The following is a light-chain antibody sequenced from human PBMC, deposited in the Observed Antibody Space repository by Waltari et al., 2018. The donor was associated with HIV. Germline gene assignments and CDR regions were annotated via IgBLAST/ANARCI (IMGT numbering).Light chain of an antibody. V-gene: IGLV3-21*04. CDR2: DAS. Sequence: SYVLTQPPSLSVAPGKTAGLTCGGNNIGSNSVHSYQQKPGQAPVLVIYDASDRPSEIPERFSGSNSGNTATLTISRVEAGDEADYYCQVWDSSSDHPYVFGTGTKVTVL. CDR3: QVWDSSSDHPYV. CDR1: NIGSNS. J-gene: IGLJ1*01.